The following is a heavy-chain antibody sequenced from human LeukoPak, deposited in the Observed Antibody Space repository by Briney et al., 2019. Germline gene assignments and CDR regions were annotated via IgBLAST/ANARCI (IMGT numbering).Heavy chain of an antibody. D-gene: IGHD4-17*01. CDR1: GGSISSYY. CDR3: ARFSSYGDYLYYYYMDV. Sequence: SETLSLTCTVSGGSISSYYWSWIRQPPGKGLEWIGYIYYSGSTNYNPSLKSRVTISVDTSKNQFSLKLSSVTAADTAVYYCARFSSYGDYLYYYYMDVWGKGTTVTVSS. V-gene: IGHV4-59*01. J-gene: IGHJ6*03. CDR2: IYYSGST.